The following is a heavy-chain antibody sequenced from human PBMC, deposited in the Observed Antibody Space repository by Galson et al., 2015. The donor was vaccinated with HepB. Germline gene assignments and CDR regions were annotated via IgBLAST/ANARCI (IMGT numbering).Heavy chain of an antibody. J-gene: IGHJ5*02. Sequence: CKASGYTFYTYSITWVREAPGQGLEWMGWISPYNRDTDYARKFQGRVTMTTDTSTSTAYMELRSLRSDDTAVYYCARGALVVVVDATQNNWFDPWGQGTLVTVSS. CDR2: ISPYNRDT. CDR1: GYTFYTYS. D-gene: IGHD2-15*01. CDR3: ARGALVVVVDATQNNWFDP. V-gene: IGHV1-18*01.